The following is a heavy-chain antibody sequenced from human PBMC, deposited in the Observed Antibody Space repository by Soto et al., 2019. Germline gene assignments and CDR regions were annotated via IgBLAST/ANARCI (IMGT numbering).Heavy chain of an antibody. D-gene: IGHD3-22*01. CDR2: ISAAGGST. CDR3: AKYSLLYYDSSAYLPFDF. V-gene: IGHV3-23*01. CDR1: GFTFSRHV. J-gene: IGHJ4*02. Sequence: EVQLLESGGDLVQPGGSLRLSCAASGFTFSRHVMSWVRQAPGKGLEWVSAISAAGGSTYYADSVKGRFTISRDNSKNTLYLQMNSLRAEDTAVYYCAKYSLLYYDSSAYLPFDFWGQGTLVTVSS.